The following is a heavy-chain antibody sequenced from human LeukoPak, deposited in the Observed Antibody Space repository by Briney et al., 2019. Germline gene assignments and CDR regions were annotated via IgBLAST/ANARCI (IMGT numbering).Heavy chain of an antibody. CDR3: ARGNYCSGGSCSVFYFDY. CDR1: GGSISNYY. J-gene: IGHJ4*02. D-gene: IGHD2-15*01. Sequence: PSETLSLTRTVSGGSISNYYWSWIRQSAGKRLEWIGRIYISGSTNYNPSLKSRVTMSVDTSKNQFSLKLSSVTAADTALYYCARGNYCSGGSCSVFYFDYWGQGTLVTVSS. V-gene: IGHV4-4*07. CDR2: IYISGST.